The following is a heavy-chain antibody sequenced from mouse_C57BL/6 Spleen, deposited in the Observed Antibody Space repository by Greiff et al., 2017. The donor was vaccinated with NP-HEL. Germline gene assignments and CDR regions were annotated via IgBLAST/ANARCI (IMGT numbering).Heavy chain of an antibody. J-gene: IGHJ4*01. CDR2: IHPNSGST. Sequence: QVQLKQSGAELVKPGASVKLSCKASGYTFTSYWMHWVKQRPGQGLEWIGMIHPNSGSTNYNEKFKSKATLTVDKSSSTAYMQLSSLTSEDSAVYYCARGDYDDAMDYWGQGTSVTVSS. V-gene: IGHV1-64*01. CDR3: ARGDYDDAMDY. CDR1: GYTFTSYW. D-gene: IGHD2-4*01.